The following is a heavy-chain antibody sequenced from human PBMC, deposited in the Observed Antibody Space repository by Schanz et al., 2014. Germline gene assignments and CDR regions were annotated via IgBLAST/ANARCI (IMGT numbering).Heavy chain of an antibody. D-gene: IGHD2-15*01. J-gene: IGHJ5*01. CDR1: GFTFSSYA. V-gene: IGHV3-23*01. Sequence: EVQLLESGGGLVQPGGSLRLSCAASGFTFSSYAMSWVRQAPGKGLEWVSAISGSGGSTYYADSVKGRFIISRDNSKNTLYLEMNRLRVDDTAVYYCSKDKQGSRSDDSWGQGTLVTVSS. CDR2: ISGSGGST. CDR3: SKDKQGSRSDDS.